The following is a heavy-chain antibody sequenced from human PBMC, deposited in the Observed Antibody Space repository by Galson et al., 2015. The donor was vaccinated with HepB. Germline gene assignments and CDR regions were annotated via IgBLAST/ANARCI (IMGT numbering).Heavy chain of an antibody. D-gene: IGHD3-3*01. CDR1: GITFTSYA. Sequence: SLRLSCAASGITFTSYAMSWVRQAPGKGLEWVSGIIGSGDSTYYVDSVEGRFTISRDNSKNTLFLQMNNVRVEDTAVYYCANRSGRMFQFSNHYSYYAMDVWGQGTTVTVSS. CDR3: ANRSGRMFQFSNHYSYYAMDV. V-gene: IGHV3-23*01. CDR2: IIGSGDST. J-gene: IGHJ6*02.